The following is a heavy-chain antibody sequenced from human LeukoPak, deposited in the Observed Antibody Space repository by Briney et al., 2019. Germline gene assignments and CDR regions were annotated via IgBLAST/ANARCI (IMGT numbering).Heavy chain of an antibody. J-gene: IGHJ4*02. D-gene: IGHD2-15*01. CDR3: ARGLCSGGTCPWGYYFDY. CDR2: INHSGST. Sequence: SETLSLTCAVYGGSFSGYYWSWIRQPPGKGPELIGEINHSGSTNYNPSLKSRVTISVDTSKNQFSLKLSSVTAADTAVYYCARGLCSGGTCPWGYYFDYWGQGTLVTVSS. CDR1: GGSFSGYY. V-gene: IGHV4-34*01.